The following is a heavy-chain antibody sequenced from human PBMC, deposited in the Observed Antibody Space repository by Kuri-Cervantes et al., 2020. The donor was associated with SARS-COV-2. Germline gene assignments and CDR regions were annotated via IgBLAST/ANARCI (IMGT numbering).Heavy chain of an antibody. J-gene: IGHJ4*02. CDR2: ISGSGGST. D-gene: IGHD6-13*01. V-gene: IGHV3-23*01. Sequence: GESLKISCAASGFTFSSYAVSWVRQAPGKGLEWVSAISGSGGSTYYADSVKGRFTISRDNSKNTLYLQMNSLRAEDTAVYYCAKTLRVYSSSPFDYWGQGTLVTVSS. CDR3: AKTLRVYSSSPFDY. CDR1: GFTFSSYA.